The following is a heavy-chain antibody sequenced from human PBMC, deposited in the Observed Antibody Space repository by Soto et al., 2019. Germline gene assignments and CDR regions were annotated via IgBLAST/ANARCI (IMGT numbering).Heavy chain of an antibody. D-gene: IGHD6-19*01. V-gene: IGHV4-34*01. CDR3: AQTGAVAGNVKGWFDP. CDR1: GGSFSGYY. Sequence: PSETLSLTCAVYGGSFSGYYWSWIRQPPGKGLEWIGEINHSGSTNYNPSLKSRVTISVDTSKNQFSLKLSSVTAADTAVYYCAQTGAVAGNVKGWFDPWGQGTLVTVSS. CDR2: INHSGST. J-gene: IGHJ5*02.